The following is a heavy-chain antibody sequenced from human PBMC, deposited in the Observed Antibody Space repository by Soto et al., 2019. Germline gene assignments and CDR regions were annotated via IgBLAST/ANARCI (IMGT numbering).Heavy chain of an antibody. V-gene: IGHV4-39*01. J-gene: IGHJ1*01. Sequence: QLQLQESGPRLVKPSETLSLTCGVSGDSIRGSTSYWGWIRQPPGQGLQWIGSTYHSGSTYYNSSLKSPVTISVDTSKNQFSLKLRSVTAADTAVYYCVKPYTRGRHFVQHWGRGTLVTVSS. CDR1: GDSIRGSTSY. D-gene: IGHD1-1*01. CDR2: TYHSGST. CDR3: VKPYTRGRHFVQH.